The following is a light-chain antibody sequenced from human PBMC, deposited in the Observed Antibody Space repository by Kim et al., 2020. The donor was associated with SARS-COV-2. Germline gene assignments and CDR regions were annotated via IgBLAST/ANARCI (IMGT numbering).Light chain of an antibody. CDR3: QQYDRSPYT. CDR1: QSVDSRY. CDR2: AGS. Sequence: LSPGERATLSFRASQSVDSRYLAGYQQKPGQAPRLLILAGSFRATGFPDRFRGSGSETVFTLTITRLEPEDFAVYYCQQYDRSPYTFGQETELEI. V-gene: IGKV3-20*01. J-gene: IGKJ2*01.